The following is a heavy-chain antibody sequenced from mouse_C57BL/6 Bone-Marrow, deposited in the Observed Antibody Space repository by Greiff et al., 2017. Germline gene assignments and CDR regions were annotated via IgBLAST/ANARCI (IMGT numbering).Heavy chain of an antibody. CDR3: ARNYYAMDY. J-gene: IGHJ4*01. CDR2: ISGGGSYP. Sequence: EVKLVESGGDLVKPGGSLKLSCAASGFTFSSFGLSWVRQTPDKRLEWVATISGGGSYPDYPDSVKGRFTISRDNAKNTLYLQMSSLKSEDTAMYYCARNYYAMDYWGQGTSVTVSS. V-gene: IGHV5-6*01. CDR1: GFTFSSFG.